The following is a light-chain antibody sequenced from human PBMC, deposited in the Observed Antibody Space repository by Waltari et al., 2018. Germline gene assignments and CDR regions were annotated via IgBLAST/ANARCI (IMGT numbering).Light chain of an antibody. V-gene: IGKV1-33*01. Sequence: IQMPQSPTSLSASVGDRVTITCQASRDISTCLNWYQQKPGRAPNLLIYDASILETGVPSRVSGSGSGTLFSLTISGLQTDDIGTYFCQQCDDVPFTFGPGTKVEMK. J-gene: IGKJ3*01. CDR3: QQCDDVPFT. CDR2: DAS. CDR1: RDISTC.